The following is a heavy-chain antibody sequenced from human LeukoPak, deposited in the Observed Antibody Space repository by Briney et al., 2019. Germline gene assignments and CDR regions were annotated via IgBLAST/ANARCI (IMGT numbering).Heavy chain of an antibody. Sequence: GGSLRLSCAASGFTFSNYDMNWVRQAPGKGLEWVSYISRSSSHIYYADSMKGRLTISRDNAKSSLYLQMDSLRDEDTAIYYCARDRAALARMGGMDVWGQGTTVTVFS. CDR2: ISRSSSHI. CDR1: GFTFSNYD. J-gene: IGHJ6*02. V-gene: IGHV3-21*01. CDR3: ARDRAALARMGGMDV. D-gene: IGHD5-12*01.